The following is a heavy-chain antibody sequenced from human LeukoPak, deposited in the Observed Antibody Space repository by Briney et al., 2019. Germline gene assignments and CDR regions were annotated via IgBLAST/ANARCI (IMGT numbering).Heavy chain of an antibody. CDR1: GYTFTGYY. J-gene: IGHJ4*02. Sequence: ASVKVSCKASGYTFTGYYMHWVRQAPGQGLEWMGWINPNSGGTNYAQKFQGRVTMTRDTSISTAYMELRSLRSDDTAVYYCARERPNQYYDILTGYYNVESLFDYWGQGTLVTVSS. CDR2: INPNSGGT. D-gene: IGHD3-9*01. V-gene: IGHV1-2*02. CDR3: ARERPNQYYDILTGYYNVESLFDY.